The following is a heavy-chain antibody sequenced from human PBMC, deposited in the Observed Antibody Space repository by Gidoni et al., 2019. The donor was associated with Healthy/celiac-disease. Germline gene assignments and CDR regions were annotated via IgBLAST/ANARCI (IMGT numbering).Heavy chain of an antibody. D-gene: IGHD1-26*01. J-gene: IGHJ3*02. V-gene: IGHV3-20*01. CDR3: ARERPSYIVGATGAFDI. Sequence: EVQLVESGGGVVRPGGSLRLYCAASGFTFDDYGMSWFRQVPGKGLELVSGINWNGGSTGYAYSVKGRFTISRDNAKNSLYLQMNSLRAEDTALYHCARERPSYIVGATGAFDIWGQGTMVTVSS. CDR1: GFTFDDYG. CDR2: INWNGGST.